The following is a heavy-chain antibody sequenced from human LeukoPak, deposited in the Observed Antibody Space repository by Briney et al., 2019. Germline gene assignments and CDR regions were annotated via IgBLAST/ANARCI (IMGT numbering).Heavy chain of an antibody. V-gene: IGHV4-34*01. J-gene: IGHJ4*02. D-gene: IGHD6-19*01. Sequence: SETLSLTCAVYGGSFSGYYWSWIRQPPGKGLEWIGEINHSGSTNYNPSLKSRVTISVDTSKNQFSLKLSSVTAADTAVYYCARRVGRYSSGWYPVPFDYWGQGTLVTVSS. CDR3: ARRVGRYSSGWYPVPFDY. CDR1: GGSFSGYY. CDR2: INHSGST.